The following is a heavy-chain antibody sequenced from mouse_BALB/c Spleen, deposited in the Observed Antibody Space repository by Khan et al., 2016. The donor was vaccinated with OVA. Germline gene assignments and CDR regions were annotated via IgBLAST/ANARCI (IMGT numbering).Heavy chain of an antibody. D-gene: IGHD2-3*01. CDR1: GYTFTTYV. Sequence: VQLQQSGPELVKPGASVKMSCKASGYTFTTYVIHWVKQKPGQDLEWFGYINPYNDDTKYNEKFKGKATLTSDKSSTTAYMEFSSLTSEDSAVXDCARGMGLLRCAMDYWGQGTSVTVSS. J-gene: IGHJ4*01. V-gene: IGHV1S136*01. CDR2: INPYNDDT. CDR3: ARGMGLLRCAMDY.